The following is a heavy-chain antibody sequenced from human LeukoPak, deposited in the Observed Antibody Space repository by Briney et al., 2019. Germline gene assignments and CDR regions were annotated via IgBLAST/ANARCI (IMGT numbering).Heavy chain of an antibody. CDR3: ARASHWGIAGTGGEIGYYYYGMDV. D-gene: IGHD6-13*01. CDR1: GGSISSYY. J-gene: IGHJ6*02. Sequence: SETLSLTCTVSGGSISSYYWSWIRQPAGKGLEWIGRSYTYWSTNYYPSLNSRVTMSVDTSKKQFYPKLRSVTAADTAVYYCARASHWGIAGTGGEIGYYYYGMDVWGPGTTVTASS. CDR2: SYTYWST. V-gene: IGHV4-4*07.